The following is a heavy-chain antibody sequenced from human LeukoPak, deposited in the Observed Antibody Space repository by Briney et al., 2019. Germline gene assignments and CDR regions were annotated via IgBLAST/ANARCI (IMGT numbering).Heavy chain of an antibody. J-gene: IGHJ4*02. V-gene: IGHV5-51*01. D-gene: IGHD2-21*01. Sequence: GESLKISCQGSGYSFTTYWIAWVRQMPGEGLEWMGIVYPVDSDTRYSPSFQGQVTISADKSISTAYLQWSSLKASDTATYCCARYSPGRPLDYWGQGTLVTVSS. CDR2: VYPVDSDT. CDR3: ARYSPGRPLDY. CDR1: GYSFTTYW.